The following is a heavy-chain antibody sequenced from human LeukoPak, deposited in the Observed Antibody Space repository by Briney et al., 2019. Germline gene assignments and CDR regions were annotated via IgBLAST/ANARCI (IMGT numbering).Heavy chain of an antibody. D-gene: IGHD3-22*01. CDR2: IYYSGST. CDR1: GGSISSYY. V-gene: IGHV4-59*01. CDR3: VGKYYYDSSGHPGEFDY. Sequence: PSETLSLTCTVSGGSISSYYWSWIRQPPGKGLEWIGYIYYSGSTNYNPSLKSRVTISEDTSKNQFSLKLSSVTAADTAVYYCVGKYYYDSSGHPGEFDYWGQGTLVTVPS. J-gene: IGHJ4*02.